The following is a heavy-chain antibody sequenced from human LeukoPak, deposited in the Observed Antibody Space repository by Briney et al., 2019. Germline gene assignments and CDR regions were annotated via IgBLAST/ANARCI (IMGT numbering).Heavy chain of an antibody. D-gene: IGHD2-21*02. Sequence: GGSLRLSCAASGFTFSSYGMHWVRQAPGKGLEWVAVISYDGSNTYYADSVKGRFTISRDNSKNMLYLQMNSLRAEDTAVYYCARGCGGACRGIDYWGQGTLVTVSS. V-gene: IGHV3-30*03. J-gene: IGHJ4*02. CDR2: ISYDGSNT. CDR1: GFTFSSYG. CDR3: ARGCGGACRGIDY.